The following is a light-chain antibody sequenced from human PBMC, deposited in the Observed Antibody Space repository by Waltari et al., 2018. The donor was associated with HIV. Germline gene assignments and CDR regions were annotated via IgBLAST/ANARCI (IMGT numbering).Light chain of an antibody. CDR3: CSYAGTYTYVL. CDR1: RSDVGGYDS. Sequence: QSALTQPRSVSGSPGQSVTIPCTGTRSDVGGYDSVSWYLQHPGKVPKLIIYEVIKRPSGVPDRFSGSKSGNTASLTISGLQTEDEADYFCCSYAGTYTYVLFGGGTKLTVL. V-gene: IGLV2-11*01. CDR2: EVI. J-gene: IGLJ3*02.